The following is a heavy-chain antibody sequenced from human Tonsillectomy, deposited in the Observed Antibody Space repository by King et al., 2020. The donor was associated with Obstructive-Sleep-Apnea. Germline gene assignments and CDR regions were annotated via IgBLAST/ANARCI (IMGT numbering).Heavy chain of an antibody. CDR2: ISFDGSNK. D-gene: IGHD3-22*01. CDR3: AKSSYYDSSGYYFDY. J-gene: IGHJ4*02. V-gene: IGHV3-30*18. Sequence: VQLVESGGGVVQPGRSLRLSCAASGFTFSSYGMHWVSQAPGKGLEWVAVISFDGSNKFYADSVKGRFTISRDNSKNTLYLQMNSLRAEDTAVYYCAKSSYYDSSGYYFDYWGQGTLVTVSS. CDR1: GFTFSSYG.